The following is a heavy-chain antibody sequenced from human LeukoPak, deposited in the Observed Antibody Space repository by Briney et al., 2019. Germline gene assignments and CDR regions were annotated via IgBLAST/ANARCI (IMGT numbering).Heavy chain of an antibody. J-gene: IGHJ6*03. CDR1: GFSVSTNY. D-gene: IGHD3-3*01. V-gene: IGHV3-66*01. CDR2: IFTNGNT. Sequence: GGSLRLSCAASGFSVSTNYMSWVRQAPGKGLEWVSVIFTNGNTKYADSVKGRFTISRDNSKNMLYLQMNSLRAEDTAVYYCARDRSGYYSNYYYYYMDVWGKGTTVAVSS. CDR3: ARDRSGYYSNYYYYYMDV.